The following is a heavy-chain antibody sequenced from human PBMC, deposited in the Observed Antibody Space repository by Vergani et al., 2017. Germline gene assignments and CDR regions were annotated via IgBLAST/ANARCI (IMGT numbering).Heavy chain of an antibody. D-gene: IGHD3-10*01. V-gene: IGHV4-59*08. CDR1: GGSISSYY. CDR2: IYYSGST. J-gene: IGHJ5*02. Sequence: QVQLQESGPGLVKPSETLSLTCTVSGGSISSYYWSWIRQPPGKGLEWIGYIYYSGSTNYNPSLKSRVTISVDTSKNQFYLKLSSVTAADTAGYYCARQYMVRGENWFDPWGQGTLVTVSS. CDR3: ARQYMVRGENWFDP.